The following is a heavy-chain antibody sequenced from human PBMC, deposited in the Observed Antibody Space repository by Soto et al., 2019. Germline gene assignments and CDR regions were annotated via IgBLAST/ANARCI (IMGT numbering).Heavy chain of an antibody. V-gene: IGHV3-21*01. D-gene: IGHD6-25*01. Sequence: GGSLRLSCAASGFTFSSYSMNWVRQAPGKGLEWVSSISSSSSYIYYADSVKGRFTISRDNAKNSLYLQMNSLRAEDTAVYNCARDSHPGSIDPWGQGTLVTVSS. J-gene: IGHJ5*02. CDR3: ARDSHPGSIDP. CDR1: GFTFSSYS. CDR2: ISSSSSYI.